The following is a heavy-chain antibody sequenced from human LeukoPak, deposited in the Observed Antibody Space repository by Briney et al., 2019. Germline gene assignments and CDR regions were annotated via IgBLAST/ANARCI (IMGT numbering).Heavy chain of an antibody. CDR1: GFTFSNAW. D-gene: IGHD6-19*01. CDR2: IIRNSIPR. Sequence: GGSLRLSCAPSGFTFSNAWMSWVRQAPGKGLEWVQYIIRNSIPRSCADAVRGRFNISSDKDRNYMYLHMTILRAEDAAPSLCARWGKQWLRASYYYGMDVWGQGTTVTVYS. J-gene: IGHJ6*02. CDR3: ARWGKQWLRASYYYGMDV. V-gene: IGHV3-48*01.